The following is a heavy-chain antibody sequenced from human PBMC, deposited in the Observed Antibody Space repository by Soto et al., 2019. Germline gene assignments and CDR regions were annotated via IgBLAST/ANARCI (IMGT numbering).Heavy chain of an antibody. CDR3: ARRFVPVAGGLAEFDY. Sequence: SETLSLTCTVSGGSISSSSYYWGWIRQPPGKGLEWIGSIYYSGSTYYNPSLKSRVTISVDTSKNQFSLKLSSVTAADTAVYYCARRFVPVAGGLAEFDYWGPGTLVTVFS. J-gene: IGHJ4*02. D-gene: IGHD6-19*01. CDR1: GGSISSSSYY. CDR2: IYYSGST. V-gene: IGHV4-39*01.